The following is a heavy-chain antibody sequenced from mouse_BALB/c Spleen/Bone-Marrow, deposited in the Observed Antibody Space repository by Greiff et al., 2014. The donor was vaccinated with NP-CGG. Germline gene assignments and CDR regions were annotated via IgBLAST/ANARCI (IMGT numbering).Heavy chain of an antibody. CDR3: ARSLYGYDWYFDV. Sequence: EVKLVESGPELVKPGASVKMSCKASGYTFTSYVMHWVKQKPGQGLGWIGYINPYNDGTKYDEKFKGKATLTSDKSSSTAYMELSSLTSEDSAVYYCARSLYGYDWYFDVWGAGTTVTVSS. J-gene: IGHJ1*01. V-gene: IGHV1-14*01. CDR1: GYTFTSYV. D-gene: IGHD2-2*01. CDR2: INPYNDGT.